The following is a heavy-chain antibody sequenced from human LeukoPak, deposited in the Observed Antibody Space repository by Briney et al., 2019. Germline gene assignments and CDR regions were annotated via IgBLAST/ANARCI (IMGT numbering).Heavy chain of an antibody. D-gene: IGHD6-19*01. J-gene: IGHJ4*02. Sequence: PGGSLRLSCAASGFTFSSYAMHWVRQAPGKGLEWVAVISYDGSNKYYADSVKGRFTISRDNSKNTLYLQLNSLRAEDTAVYYCSTEQFHSSGWYSDYWGQGTLVTVAS. CDR3: STEQFHSSGWYSDY. CDR1: GFTFSSYA. CDR2: ISYDGSNK. V-gene: IGHV3-30-3*01.